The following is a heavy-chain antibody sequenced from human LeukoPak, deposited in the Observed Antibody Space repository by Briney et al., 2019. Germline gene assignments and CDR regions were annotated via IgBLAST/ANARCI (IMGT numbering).Heavy chain of an antibody. CDR1: GGTFSSYA. V-gene: IGHV1-69*04. J-gene: IGHJ4*02. Sequence: SVKVSCKASGGTFSSYAISWVRQAPGQGLEWMGRIIPILGIANYAQKFQGRVTITADKSTSTAYMELSSLRSEDTAVYYCASPPSRSFRGIHPEDYFDYWGQGILVTVSS. D-gene: IGHD3-10*01. CDR2: IIPILGIA. CDR3: ASPPSRSFRGIHPEDYFDY.